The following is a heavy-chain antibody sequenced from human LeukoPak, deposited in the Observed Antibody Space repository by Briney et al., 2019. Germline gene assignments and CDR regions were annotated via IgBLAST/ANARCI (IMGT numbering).Heavy chain of an antibody. CDR3: IRDHFA. J-gene: IGHJ5*02. Sequence: GGSLRLSCAASGFTFKNAWMSWVRQAPGKGLEWISRIKSKTYGGTTEYAAPVEGRFTISRDDSESTLFLQMDSLTTEDTAVYYCIRDHFAWGQGTLVTVSS. CDR2: IKSKTYGGTT. CDR1: GFTFKNAW. V-gene: IGHV3-15*01. D-gene: IGHD2/OR15-2a*01.